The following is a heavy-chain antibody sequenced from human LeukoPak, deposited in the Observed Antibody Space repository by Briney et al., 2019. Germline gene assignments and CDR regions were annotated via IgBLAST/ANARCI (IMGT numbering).Heavy chain of an antibody. J-gene: IGHJ4*02. CDR1: GFTFGSYW. D-gene: IGHD2/OR15-2a*01. Sequence: PGGSLRLSCAASGFTFGSYWMTWVRQAPGKGLEWVANIKQDGSEKYYVDSVKGRFTISRDNAKNSLYLQMNSLRAEDTAVYYCARDTFPYDALWGDYWGQGTLVTVSS. V-gene: IGHV3-7*01. CDR2: IKQDGSEK. CDR3: ARDTFPYDALWGDY.